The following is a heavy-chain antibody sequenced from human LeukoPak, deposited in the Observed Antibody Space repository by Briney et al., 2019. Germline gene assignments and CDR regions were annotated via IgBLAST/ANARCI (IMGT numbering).Heavy chain of an antibody. J-gene: IGHJ4*02. V-gene: IGHV4-34*01. CDR2: INHSGST. D-gene: IGHD2-15*01. CDR1: GESFSGYY. Sequence: PSETLSLTCAVYGESFSGYYWSWIRQPPGKGLEWIGEINHSGSTNYNPSLKSRVTISVDTSKNQFSLKLSSVTAADTAVYYCARGSQSLGYCSGGSCRAKIFDYWGQGTLVTVSS. CDR3: ARGSQSLGYCSGGSCRAKIFDY.